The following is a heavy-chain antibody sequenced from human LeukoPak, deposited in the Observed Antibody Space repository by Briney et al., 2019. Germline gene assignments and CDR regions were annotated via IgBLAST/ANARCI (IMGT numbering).Heavy chain of an antibody. CDR2: IYPGDSDT. Sequence: GESLKISCKGSGYSFTSYWIGGVRQMPGKGLEWMGIIYPGDSDTRYSPSFQGQVTISADKSISTAYLQWSSLKASDTAMYYCARRAEAAAGTGGWFDPWGQGTLVTVSS. V-gene: IGHV5-51*01. D-gene: IGHD6-13*01. CDR1: GYSFTSYW. J-gene: IGHJ5*02. CDR3: ARRAEAAAGTGGWFDP.